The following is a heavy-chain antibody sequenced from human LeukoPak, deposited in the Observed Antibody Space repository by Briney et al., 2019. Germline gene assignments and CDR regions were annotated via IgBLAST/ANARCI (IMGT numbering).Heavy chain of an antibody. CDR3: ATARTYNPYYFDY. Sequence: ASRKLSRKPSGYTFTSSGISWARQAPGQGPEWMGWIRAYNGNTNYAQKLQGRVTMTTDTSTSTAYMELRSLRSDDTAVYYCATARTYNPYYFDYWGQGTLVTVSS. V-gene: IGHV1-18*01. CDR1: GYTFTSSG. J-gene: IGHJ4*02. CDR2: IRAYNGNT. D-gene: IGHD1-1*01.